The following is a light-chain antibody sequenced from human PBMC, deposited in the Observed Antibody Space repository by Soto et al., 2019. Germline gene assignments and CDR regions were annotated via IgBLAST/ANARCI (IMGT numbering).Light chain of an antibody. J-gene: IGKJ4*01. CDR1: QSLVYSDGNTY. CDR3: MQGPNWPLT. V-gene: IGKV2-30*01. CDR2: NVS. Sequence: DVVMTQSPLSLPVTLGQPASISCRSSQSLVYSDGNTYLTWFQQRPGQSPRRLIYNVSNRDSGVPDRFSGSGSGTDFTLKISRVEAEDVGVYYCMQGPNWPLTFGGGTKVEIK.